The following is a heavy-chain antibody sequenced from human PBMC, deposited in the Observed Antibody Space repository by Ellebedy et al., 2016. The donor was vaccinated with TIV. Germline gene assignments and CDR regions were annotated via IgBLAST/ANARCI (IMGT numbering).Heavy chain of an antibody. J-gene: IGHJ6*02. CDR1: GDTFTNYA. Sequence: SVKVSCKAPGDTFTNYAFTWVRQAPGQGLEWMGGIIPMFATTNYAQKFQGRVTITADRFTSTAYMELSSLRSEDTAVYYRARHRGYYYYYGMDVWGQGTTVTVSS. CDR3: ARHRGYYYYYGMDV. V-gene: IGHV1-69*06. CDR2: IIPMFATT.